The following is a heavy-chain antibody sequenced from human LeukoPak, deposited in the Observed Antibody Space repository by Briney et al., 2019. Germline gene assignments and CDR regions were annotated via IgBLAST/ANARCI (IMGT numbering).Heavy chain of an antibody. V-gene: IGHV3-7*01. D-gene: IGHD6-19*01. J-gene: IGHJ4*02. Sequence: GGSLRLSCAASGFTVSSSYMSWVRQAPGKGLEWVANIKQDGSEKYYVDSVKGRFTISRDNAKNSLYLQMNSLRAEDTAVYYCARGASGWYWDYWGQGTLVTVSS. CDR3: ARGASGWYWDY. CDR2: IKQDGSEK. CDR1: GFTVSSSY.